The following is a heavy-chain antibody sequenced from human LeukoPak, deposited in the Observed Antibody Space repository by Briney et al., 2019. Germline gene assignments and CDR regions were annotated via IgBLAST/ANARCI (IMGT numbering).Heavy chain of an antibody. V-gene: IGHV3-21*01. D-gene: IGHD6-13*01. CDR1: GFTFSSYS. Sequence: GGSLRLSCAASGFTFSSYSMNWVGQAPGKGLEWVLSISSSSSYIYYADSVKGRFTISRDNAKNSLYLQMNSLRAEDTAVYYCARDGAVAGYDAFDIWGQGTMVTVSS. CDR2: ISSSSSYI. CDR3: ARDGAVAGYDAFDI. J-gene: IGHJ3*02.